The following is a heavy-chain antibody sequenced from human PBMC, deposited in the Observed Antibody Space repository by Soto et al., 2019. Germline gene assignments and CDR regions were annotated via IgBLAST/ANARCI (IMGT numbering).Heavy chain of an antibody. D-gene: IGHD6-6*01. CDR2: ISSSGSTI. J-gene: IGHJ6*03. Sequence: PGGSLRLSCAASGFTISDYYMSRIRQAPGKGLEWVSYISSSGSTIYYADSVKGRFTISRDNAKNSLYLQMNSLRAEDTAVYYWASLPLYSSSQIYYYYMDVWGKGTTVTVSS. CDR3: ASLPLYSSSQIYYYYMDV. CDR1: GFTISDYY. V-gene: IGHV3-11*01.